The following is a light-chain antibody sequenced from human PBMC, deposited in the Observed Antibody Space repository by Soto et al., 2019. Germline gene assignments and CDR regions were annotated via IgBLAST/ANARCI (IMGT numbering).Light chain of an antibody. Sequence: DIVSTQSPGTLSLSPGERATLSCRASRSVTSYFAWYQQKPGQAPRLLIYDASTRATGIPDRFSGSGSGTDFTLTISRLEPEDFGVYYCQQYGPSPSTFGQGTNLEI. CDR3: QQYGPSPST. CDR2: DAS. J-gene: IGKJ2*01. CDR1: RSVTSY. V-gene: IGKV3-20*01.